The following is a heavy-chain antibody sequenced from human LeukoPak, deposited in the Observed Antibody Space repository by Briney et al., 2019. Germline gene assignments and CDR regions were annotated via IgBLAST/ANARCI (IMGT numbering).Heavy chain of an antibody. J-gene: IGHJ5*02. D-gene: IGHD3-22*01. Sequence: SQTLSLTCTVSGGSISSNGYYWSWIRQHPAQGLEWIGYIYYTGSTYYNPSLKSRVTISVDTSKNQFSLKLSSVTAADTAVYYCARDHYYDSSGRNWFDPWGQGTLVTVSS. CDR3: ARDHYYDSSGRNWFDP. V-gene: IGHV4-31*03. CDR1: GGSISSNGYY. CDR2: IYYTGST.